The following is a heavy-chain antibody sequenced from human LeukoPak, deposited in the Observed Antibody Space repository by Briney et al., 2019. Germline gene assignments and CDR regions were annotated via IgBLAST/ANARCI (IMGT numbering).Heavy chain of an antibody. Sequence: PGGSLRLSCAASGFTFSSYGMHWVRQAPGKGLEWVAFIRYDGSNKYYADSVKGRFTISRDNSKNTLYLQMNSLRAEDTAVYYCAKDGRIRMPPYFDYWGQGTLVTVSS. J-gene: IGHJ4*02. CDR2: IRYDGSNK. CDR1: GFTFSSYG. V-gene: IGHV3-30*02. D-gene: IGHD2-2*01. CDR3: AKDGRIRMPPYFDY.